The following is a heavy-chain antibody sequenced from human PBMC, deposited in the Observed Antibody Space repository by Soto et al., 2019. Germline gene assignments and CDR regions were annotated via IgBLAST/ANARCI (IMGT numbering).Heavy chain of an antibody. J-gene: IGHJ6*02. V-gene: IGHV4-31*03. CDR2: IYYSGST. CDR1: GGSISSGGYY. D-gene: IGHD3-10*01. Sequence: SETLSLTCTVSGGSISSGGYYWSWIRQHPGKGLEWIGYIYYSGSTYYNPSLKSRVTISVDTSKNQFSLKLSSVTAADTAVYYCARDMVYGSGSYYAIVYYYYGMDVWGQGTTV. CDR3: ARDMVYGSGSYYAIVYYYYGMDV.